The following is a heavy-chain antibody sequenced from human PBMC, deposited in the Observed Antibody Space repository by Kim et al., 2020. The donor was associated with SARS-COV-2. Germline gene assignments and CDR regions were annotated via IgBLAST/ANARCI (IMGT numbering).Heavy chain of an antibody. CDR3: ARAPGDINSWIGLDV. CDR1: GFTLDNYW. J-gene: IGHJ6*02. CDR2: ITQDGSKK. V-gene: IGHV3-7*01. Sequence: GGSLRLSCVTSGFTLDNYWMTWVRQAPGKGLEWVANITQDGSKKFYVDSVTGRFTISRDNSNNVLFLQMHRLRIEDAATYFCARAPGDINSWIGLDVWSQGTT. D-gene: IGHD3-10*01.